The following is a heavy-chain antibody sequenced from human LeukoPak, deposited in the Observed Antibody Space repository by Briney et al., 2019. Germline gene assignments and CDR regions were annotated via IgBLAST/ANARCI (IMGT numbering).Heavy chain of an antibody. CDR1: GFTFSSYS. CDR3: AKDRDGCIYYFDY. CDR2: ISGSGGST. Sequence: GGSLRLSCAASGFTFSSYSMNWVRQAPGKGLEWVSAISGSGGSTYYADSVKGRFTISRDNSKNTLYLQMNSLRAEDTAVYYCAKDRDGCIYYFDYWGQGTLVTVSS. V-gene: IGHV3-23*01. J-gene: IGHJ4*02. D-gene: IGHD2-21*01.